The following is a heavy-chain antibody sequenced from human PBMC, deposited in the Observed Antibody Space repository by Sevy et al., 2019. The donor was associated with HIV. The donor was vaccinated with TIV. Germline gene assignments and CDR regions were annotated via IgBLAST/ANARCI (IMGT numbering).Heavy chain of an antibody. D-gene: IGHD2-15*01. Sequence: ASVKVSCKASGYTFTSYGISWVRQAPGQGLEWMGWMSADNGNTNCAQKLQGRVTMTTYTSTSTAYMELRSLRSDDTAVYYCARDRESSGGSCYSIDAFDIWGQGTMVTVSS. CDR2: MSADNGNT. J-gene: IGHJ3*02. CDR3: ARDRESSGGSCYSIDAFDI. CDR1: GYTFTSYG. V-gene: IGHV1-18*01.